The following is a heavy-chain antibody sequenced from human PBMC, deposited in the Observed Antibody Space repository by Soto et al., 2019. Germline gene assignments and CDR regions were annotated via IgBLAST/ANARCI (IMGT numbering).Heavy chain of an antibody. Sequence: GASVKVSCKASGFSFSDYFMHWVRQAPGQGLEWMGIINPSGDSRNYAQKFQGRVTITRDTSTSTVYMDLSSLRYEGTAVYYCARDYSQNDGTPAASSWFHPWGQGTTVTVSS. J-gene: IGHJ5*02. CDR3: ARDYSQNDGTPAASSWFHP. V-gene: IGHV1-46*01. D-gene: IGHD2-15*01. CDR1: GFSFSDYF. CDR2: INPSGDSR.